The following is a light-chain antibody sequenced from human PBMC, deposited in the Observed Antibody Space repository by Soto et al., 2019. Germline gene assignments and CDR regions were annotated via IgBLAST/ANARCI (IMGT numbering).Light chain of an antibody. CDR1: SSDSSGYTS. CDR3: SSITAANNVV. J-gene: IGLJ1*01. V-gene: IGLV2-8*01. CDR2: DVT. Sequence: SPLTQSPYASGSPGQSVTISCTGTSSDSSGYTSVSWYKKHPGEPTKVMIYDVTMRPSGVHGRFSGSKSGNTASLTVSALQTEDEADYYCSSITAANNVVYGTCPKATVL.